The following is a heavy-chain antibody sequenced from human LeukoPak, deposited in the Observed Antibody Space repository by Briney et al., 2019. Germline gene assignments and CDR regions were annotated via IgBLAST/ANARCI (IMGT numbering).Heavy chain of an antibody. CDR3: AAVDTAMVILSYYYYMDV. V-gene: IGHV3-53*01. Sequence: GGSLRLSCAASGFTVSSNYMSWVRQAPGKGLEWVSIIYSGGSTFYADSVKGRFTISRDNSKNTLYLQMNSLRAEDTAVYYCAAVDTAMVILSYYYYMDVWGKGTTVTVSS. CDR2: IYSGGST. D-gene: IGHD5-18*01. CDR1: GFTVSSNY. J-gene: IGHJ6*03.